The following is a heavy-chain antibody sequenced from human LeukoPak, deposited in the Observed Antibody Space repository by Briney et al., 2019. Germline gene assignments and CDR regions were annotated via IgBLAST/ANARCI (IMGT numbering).Heavy chain of an antibody. J-gene: IGHJ5*02. Sequence: SETLSLTCTVSGGSISSYYWSWIRQPPGKGLEWIGEINHSGSTNYNPSLKSRVTISVDTSKNQFSLKLSSVTAADTAVYYCARRGLYYYGSGRQVGRFDPWGQGTLVTVSS. V-gene: IGHV4-34*01. CDR1: GGSISSYY. CDR2: INHSGST. D-gene: IGHD3-10*01. CDR3: ARRGLYYYGSGRQVGRFDP.